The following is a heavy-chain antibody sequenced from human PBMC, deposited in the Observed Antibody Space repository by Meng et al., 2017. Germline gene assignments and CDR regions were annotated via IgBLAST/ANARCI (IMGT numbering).Heavy chain of an antibody. V-gene: IGHV1-2*02. CDR2: INPNSGGT. J-gene: IGHJ1*01. Sequence: ASVKVSCKASGYTFTGYYMHWVRQAPGQGLEWMGWINPNSGGTNYAQKFQGRVTMTRGTSISTAYMELSRLRSDDTAVYYCARGSPPDYGDEGGWGQGTLVTVSS. CDR3: ARGSPPDYGDEGG. D-gene: IGHD4-17*01. CDR1: GYTFTGYY.